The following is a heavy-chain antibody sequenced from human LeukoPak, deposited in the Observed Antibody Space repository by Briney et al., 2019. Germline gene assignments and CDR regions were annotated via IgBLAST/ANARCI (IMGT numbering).Heavy chain of an antibody. CDR1: GFTFDDYA. V-gene: IGHV3-9*01. CDR3: AKDVLMVPVVPTDY. D-gene: IGHD2-15*01. J-gene: IGHJ4*02. CDR2: ISWNSGSI. Sequence: GGSLRLSCVVSGFTFDDYAMHWVRQAPGKGLEWVAAISWNSGSIGYANSVKGRFTISRDNAKNSLYLQMNSLRAEDTALYYCAKDVLMVPVVPTDYWGQGTLVTVSS.